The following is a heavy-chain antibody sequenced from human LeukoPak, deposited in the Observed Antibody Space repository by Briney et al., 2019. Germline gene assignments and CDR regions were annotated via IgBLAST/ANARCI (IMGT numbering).Heavy chain of an antibody. CDR3: GRGAYSGYEFDC. D-gene: IGHD5-12*01. J-gene: IGHJ4*02. V-gene: IGHV5-51*01. Sequence: GESLKISCRASGYSFSTSWIGWVRQMPGKGLEWMGVIYPGDSDTRYSSSFQGQVTFSADKSISTAYLQWSSLEASDTAMYFCGRGAYSGYEFDCWGQGTLVTVSS. CDR2: IYPGDSDT. CDR1: GYSFSTSW.